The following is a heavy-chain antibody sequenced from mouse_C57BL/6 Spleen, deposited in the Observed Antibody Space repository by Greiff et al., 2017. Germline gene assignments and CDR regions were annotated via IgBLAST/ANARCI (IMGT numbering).Heavy chain of an antibody. V-gene: IGHV1-15*01. Sequence: QVQLKESGAELVRPGASVTLSCKASGYTFTDYEMHWVKQTPVHGLEWIGAIDPETGGTAYNQKFKGKAILTPDKSSSTAYLALRSLTSEDSAVYYCTRSRGSSPFYFDYWCQVTTLTVSS. J-gene: IGHJ2*01. CDR2: IDPETGGT. CDR3: TRSRGSSPFYFDY. D-gene: IGHD1-1*01. CDR1: GYTFTDYE.